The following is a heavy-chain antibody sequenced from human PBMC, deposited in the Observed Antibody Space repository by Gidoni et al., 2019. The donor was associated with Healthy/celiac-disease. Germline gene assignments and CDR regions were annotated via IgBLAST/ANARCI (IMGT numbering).Heavy chain of an antibody. CDR3: AIWPRRGMDV. CDR1: GGSFSGYY. D-gene: IGHD3-10*01. V-gene: IGHV4-34*01. Sequence: QVQLQQWGAGLLKPSETLSLTCAVYGGSFSGYYWSWIRQPPGKGLEWIGEINHSGSTNYNPSLKMRVTISVDTSKNQFSLKLSSGTAADTAVYYCAIWPRRGMDVWGQGTTVTVSS. J-gene: IGHJ6*02. CDR2: INHSGST.